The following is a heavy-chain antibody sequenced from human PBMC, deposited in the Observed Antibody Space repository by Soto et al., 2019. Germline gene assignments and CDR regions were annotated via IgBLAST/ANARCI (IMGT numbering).Heavy chain of an antibody. CDR1: GYTFTSYY. CDR2: INPSGGST. D-gene: IGHD3-22*01. V-gene: IGHV1-46*01. J-gene: IGHJ5*02. Sequence: ASVKVSCKASGYTFTSYYMHWVRQAPGQGLEWMGIINPSGGSTSYAQKFQGRVTMTRDTSTSTVYMELGSLRSEDTAVYYCARAGDYYDSSGPGWFDPWGQGTLVTVSS. CDR3: ARAGDYYDSSGPGWFDP.